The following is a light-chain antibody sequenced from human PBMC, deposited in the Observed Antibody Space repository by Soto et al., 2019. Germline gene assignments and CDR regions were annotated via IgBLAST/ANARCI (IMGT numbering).Light chain of an antibody. CDR1: QSISSW. J-gene: IGKJ2*01. Sequence: DIQMTQSPSTLSASVGDRVTITCRASQSISSWLAWYQQKPGKAPKLLIYDATSLESGVPSRFSGSGSGTEFTLTICSLQPDDVATYYCQQYNRYPYTFGQGTKLEIK. CDR2: DAT. CDR3: QQYNRYPYT. V-gene: IGKV1-5*01.